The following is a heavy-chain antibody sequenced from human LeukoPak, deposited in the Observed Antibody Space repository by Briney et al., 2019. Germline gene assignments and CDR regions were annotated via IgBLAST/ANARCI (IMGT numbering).Heavy chain of an antibody. CDR2: MNPNSGNT. V-gene: IGHV1-8*01. J-gene: IGHJ3*02. CDR3: ARGGRVYDSSGTRVVGDAFDI. Sequence: EASVKVSCKASGYTFTSYDINWVRQATGQGLEWMGWMNPNSGNTGYAQKFQGRVTMIRNTSISTAYMEMSSLRSEETAVYYCARGGRVYDSSGTRVVGDAFDIWGQGTMVTASS. D-gene: IGHD3-22*01. CDR1: GYTFTSYD.